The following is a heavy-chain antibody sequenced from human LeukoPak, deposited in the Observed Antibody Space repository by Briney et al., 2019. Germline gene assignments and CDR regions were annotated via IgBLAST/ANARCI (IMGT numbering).Heavy chain of an antibody. CDR1: GYTFTSYG. J-gene: IGHJ6*02. CDR2: IIPIFGTA. CDR3: AREGDRVRYYYYGMDV. Sequence: SVKVSCKASGYTFTSYGISWVRQAPGQGLEWMGGIIPIFGTANYAQKFQGRVTITADESTSTAYMELSSLRSEDTAVYYCAREGDRVRYYYYGMDVWGQGTTVTVSS. V-gene: IGHV1-69*13. D-gene: IGHD3-10*01.